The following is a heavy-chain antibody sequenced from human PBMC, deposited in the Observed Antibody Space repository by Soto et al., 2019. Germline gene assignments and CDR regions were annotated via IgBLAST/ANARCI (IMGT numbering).Heavy chain of an antibody. D-gene: IGHD2-2*01. CDR2: INAGNGNT. Sequence: GASVKVSCKASGYTFTSYAMHCVRQAPGQRLEWMGWINAGNGNTKYSQKFQGRVTITRDTSASTAYMELSSLRSEDTAVYYCARDKGSTSCYVGGLCWFDPWGQGTLVTVSS. J-gene: IGHJ5*02. V-gene: IGHV1-3*01. CDR3: ARDKGSTSCYVGGLCWFDP. CDR1: GYTFTSYA.